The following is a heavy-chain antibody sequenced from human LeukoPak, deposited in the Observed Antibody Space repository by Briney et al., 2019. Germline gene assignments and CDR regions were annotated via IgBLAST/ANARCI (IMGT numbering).Heavy chain of an antibody. Sequence: GASVKVSCKASGYTFTCYYMHWVRQAPGQGLEWMGRINPNSGGTNYAQKFQGRVTMTRDTSISTAYMELSSLRSDDTAVYYCARDSGPEGWGSFDYWGQGSLVTVSS. CDR2: INPNSGGT. CDR1: GYTFTCYY. D-gene: IGHD3-16*01. J-gene: IGHJ4*02. V-gene: IGHV1-2*06. CDR3: ARDSGPEGWGSFDY.